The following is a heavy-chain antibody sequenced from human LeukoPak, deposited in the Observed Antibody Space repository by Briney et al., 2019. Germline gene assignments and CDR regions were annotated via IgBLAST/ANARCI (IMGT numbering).Heavy chain of an antibody. Sequence: SVKVSCKASGGTFSSYAISWVRQAPGQGFEWMGRIIPILGIANYAQKFQGRVTITADKSTSTAYMELSSLRSEDTAVYYCARDQSKLGFDYWGQGTLVTVSS. V-gene: IGHV1-69*04. CDR1: GGTFSSYA. CDR2: IIPILGIA. CDR3: ARDQSKLGFDY. J-gene: IGHJ4*02. D-gene: IGHD3-16*01.